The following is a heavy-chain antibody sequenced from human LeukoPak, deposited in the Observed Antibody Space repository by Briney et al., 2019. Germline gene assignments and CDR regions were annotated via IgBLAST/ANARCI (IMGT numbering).Heavy chain of an antibody. CDR2: IYYSGST. V-gene: IGHV4-59*01. CDR1: GGSISSYY. D-gene: IGHD3-22*01. Sequence: SETLSLTCTVSGGSISSYYWSWIRQPPGKGLEWIGYIYYSGSTNYNPSLKSRVTISVDTSKNQFSLKLSSVTAADTAVYYCARHVWYYYDSSGYYYGWFDPWGQGTLVTVSS. J-gene: IGHJ5*02. CDR3: ARHVWYYYDSSGYYYGWFDP.